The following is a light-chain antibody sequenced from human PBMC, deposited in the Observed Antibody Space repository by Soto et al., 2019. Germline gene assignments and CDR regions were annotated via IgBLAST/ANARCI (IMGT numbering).Light chain of an antibody. CDR3: QQRSNWPIT. CDR2: DTS. CDR1: QSVSNS. J-gene: IGKJ5*01. V-gene: IGKV3-11*01. Sequence: EVVLTQSPATLSVSPVERATLSCRASQSVSNSLAWYQQKPGQAPRLLIYDTSNRATGIPARFSGSGSGSDFTLTINNLDPEDFAVYYCQQRSNWPITFGQGTRLEIK.